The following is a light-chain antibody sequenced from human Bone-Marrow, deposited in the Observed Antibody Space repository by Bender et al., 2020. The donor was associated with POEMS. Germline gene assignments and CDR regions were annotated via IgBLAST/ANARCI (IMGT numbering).Light chain of an antibody. Sequence: QSVLTQPPSVSATPGQKVTISCSGSSSNIGNNYVAWYQQLPGTAPKLLIFENDKRPTRIPDRFSGSKSGTSASLAITGLQSDDEAIYFCVAWDASLNGWVFGGGTKLTVL. CDR3: VAWDASLNGWV. CDR2: END. J-gene: IGLJ3*02. CDR1: SSNIGNNY. V-gene: IGLV1-51*02.